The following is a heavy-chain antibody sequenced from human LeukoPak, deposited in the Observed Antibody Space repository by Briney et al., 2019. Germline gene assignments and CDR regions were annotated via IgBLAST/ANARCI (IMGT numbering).Heavy chain of an antibody. Sequence: PGGSLRLSCAASGFTFSSYSMNWVRQAPGKGLEWVSYISSSSGYIYYGDSVKGRFTISRDNAKNSLYLQMNSLRAEDTAVYYCARDLCIGGSCYGVDYWGQGTLVTVYS. CDR2: ISSSSGYI. CDR1: GFTFSSYS. D-gene: IGHD2-15*01. CDR3: ARDLCIGGSCYGVDY. J-gene: IGHJ4*02. V-gene: IGHV3-21*01.